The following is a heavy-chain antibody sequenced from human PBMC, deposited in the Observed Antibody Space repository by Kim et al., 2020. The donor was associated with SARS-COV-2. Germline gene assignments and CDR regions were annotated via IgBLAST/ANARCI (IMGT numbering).Heavy chain of an antibody. CDR2: IYYSGST. V-gene: IGHV4-39*01. CDR3: ARLRPQAD. CDR1: GGSISSSSYY. J-gene: IGHJ4*02. Sequence: SETLSLTCTVSGGSISSSSYYWVWIRQPPGKGLEWIGSIYYSGSTYYNPSLKSRVTISVDTSKNQFSLKLSSVTAADTAVYYCARLRPQADWGQGTLVTVSS.